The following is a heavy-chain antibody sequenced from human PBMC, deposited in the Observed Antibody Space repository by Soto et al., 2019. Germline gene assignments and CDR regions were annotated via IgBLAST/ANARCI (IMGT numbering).Heavy chain of an antibody. Sequence: PGGSLRLSCAASGFTFSSYSMNWVRQAPGKGLALVSSISSSSSYIYYADSVKGRFTISRDTAKNSLYLQMNSVRAEDTAVYYCARAPHLYYDSSGYYYEDYYYGMDVWGQGTTVTVSS. D-gene: IGHD3-22*01. CDR1: GFTFSSYS. J-gene: IGHJ6*02. CDR2: ISSSSSYI. CDR3: ARAPHLYYDSSGYYYEDYYYGMDV. V-gene: IGHV3-21*01.